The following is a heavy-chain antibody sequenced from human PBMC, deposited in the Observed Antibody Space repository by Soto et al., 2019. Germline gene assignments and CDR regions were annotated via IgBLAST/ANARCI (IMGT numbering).Heavy chain of an antibody. D-gene: IGHD4-17*01. CDR3: ARDHRWGYEYGDYGDS. J-gene: IGHJ5*02. CDR2: INRHGDST. V-gene: IGHV3-20*04. CDR1: GFGFDEYG. Sequence: EVYLVESGGGVVRPGGSLRLSCAASGFGFDEYGMSWVRQGPGKGLEWVSGINRHGDSTGYADSVKGRFTISRDNAKNSLYLQMNGLRAEDTAFYYCARDHRWGYEYGDYGDSWGQGTLVTVSP.